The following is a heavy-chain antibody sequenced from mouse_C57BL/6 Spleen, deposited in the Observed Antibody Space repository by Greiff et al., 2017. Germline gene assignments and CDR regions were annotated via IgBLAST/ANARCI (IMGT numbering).Heavy chain of an antibody. D-gene: IGHD2-1*01. V-gene: IGHV1-54*01. CDR3: ARDGNYEGFAY. CDR1: GYAFTNYL. J-gene: IGHJ3*01. CDR2: INPGSGGT. Sequence: VQLQQSGAELVRPGTSVKVSCKASGYAFTNYLIEWVKQRPGQGLEWIGVINPGSGGTNYNEKFKGKATLTADKSSSTAYMQLSSLTSEVSAVYCCARDGNYEGFAYWGQGTLVTVSA.